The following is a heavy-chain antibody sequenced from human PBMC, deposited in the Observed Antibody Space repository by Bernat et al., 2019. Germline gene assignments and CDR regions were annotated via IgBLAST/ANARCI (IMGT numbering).Heavy chain of an antibody. J-gene: IGHJ4*02. CDR3: ARHLRRGYSYGPKIRDYFDY. CDR2: IYYSGST. Sequence: QLQLQESAPGLVKPSETLSLTCPVPGGSISSSSYYWGWIRQPPGKGLEWIGSIYYSGSTYYNPSLKSRVTISVDTSKNQFSLKLSSVTAADTAVYYCARHLRRGYSYGPKIRDYFDYWGQGTLVTVSS. D-gene: IGHD5-18*01. CDR1: GGSISSSSYY. V-gene: IGHV4-39*01.